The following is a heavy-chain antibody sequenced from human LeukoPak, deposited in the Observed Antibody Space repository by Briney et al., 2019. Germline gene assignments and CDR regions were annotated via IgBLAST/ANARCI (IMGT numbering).Heavy chain of an antibody. CDR2: IRDKANSYAT. CDR3: TRWDCTTTGCYPFDY. CDR1: GFTFSGSA. D-gene: IGHD2-2*01. Sequence: GGSLRLSCAASGFTFSGSAIHWVRQASGKGLEWVGRIRDKANSYATAYIASVKGRFTISRDDSKNTAYLQMSSLKTEDTAVYYCTRWDCTTTGCYPFDYWGQGTQVTVSS. V-gene: IGHV3-73*01. J-gene: IGHJ4*02.